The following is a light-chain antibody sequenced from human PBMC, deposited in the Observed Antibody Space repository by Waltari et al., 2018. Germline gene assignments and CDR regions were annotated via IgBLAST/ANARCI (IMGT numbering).Light chain of an antibody. CDR2: GAS. CDR3: QQYNNWPRA. Sequence: EIVMTQSPATLSVSPGERATLSCRASQTVSSNLAWYHQKPGQAPRLLIYGASTRATGIPARFSGSGSGTEFTLTISSLQSEDFVVYYCQQYNNWPRAFGPGTKVDIK. CDR1: QTVSSN. J-gene: IGKJ3*01. V-gene: IGKV3-15*01.